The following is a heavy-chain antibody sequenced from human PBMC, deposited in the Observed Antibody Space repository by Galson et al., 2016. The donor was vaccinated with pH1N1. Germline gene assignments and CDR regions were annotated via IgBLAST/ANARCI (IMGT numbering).Heavy chain of an antibody. Sequence: ETLSLPCAVYIGSFSGHYWTWIRQSPGKGLEWLGEIDDSGSPNYNPSLMSRVTISVDTSKNQFSLKVTSMTAADTAVYFCARRTNPDFWSDYSIFDQWGQGTRVTVSS. CDR2: IDDSGSP. D-gene: IGHD3-3*01. CDR3: ARRTNPDFWSDYSIFDQ. J-gene: IGHJ4*01. CDR1: IGSFSGHY. V-gene: IGHV4-34*01.